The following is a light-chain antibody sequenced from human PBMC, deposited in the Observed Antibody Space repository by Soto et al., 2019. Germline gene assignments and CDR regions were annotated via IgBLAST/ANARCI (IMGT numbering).Light chain of an antibody. CDR3: QQSYSTPRYT. J-gene: IGKJ2*01. V-gene: IGKV1-39*01. CDR1: QSISTS. Sequence: DIQMTQSPSSLSASVGDRVTITCRASQSISTSLNWYQQKPGKAPKFLIYDASRLQSGVPSRFSGSGSGTDFTLTISSLPPEDFATYYCQQSYSTPRYTFGQGTKLEIK. CDR2: DAS.